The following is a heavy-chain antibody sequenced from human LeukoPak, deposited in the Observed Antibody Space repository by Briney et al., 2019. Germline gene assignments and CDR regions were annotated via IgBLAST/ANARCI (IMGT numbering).Heavy chain of an antibody. CDR2: INSDGSST. Sequence: GGSLRLSCAASGFTFSSYWRHGVRHAPGKGLVWVSRINSDGSSTSYADSVKGRFTISRDNAKNTLYLQMNSLRAEDTAVYYCASSPRATVTRHTSLLGYWGQGALVTVSS. D-gene: IGHD4-17*01. CDR3: ASSPRATVTRHTSLLGY. V-gene: IGHV3-74*01. J-gene: IGHJ4*02. CDR1: GFTFSSYW.